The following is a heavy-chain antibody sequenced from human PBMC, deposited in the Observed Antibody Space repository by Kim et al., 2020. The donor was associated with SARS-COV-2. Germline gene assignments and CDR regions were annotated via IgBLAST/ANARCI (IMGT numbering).Heavy chain of an antibody. CDR3: ARDNGFAATGVLDLDY. CDR1: GFTFNSYS. V-gene: IGHV3-21*01. J-gene: IGHJ4*02. CDR2: ISGSSAYV. Sequence: GGSLRLSCAASGFTFNSYSMNWVRQAPGKGLEWVSSISGSSAYVYYADSVQGRFTISRDNAKSSLYLQMNSLRAEDTAVYYCARDNGFAATGVLDLDYWGQGTLVTVSS. D-gene: IGHD6-13*01.